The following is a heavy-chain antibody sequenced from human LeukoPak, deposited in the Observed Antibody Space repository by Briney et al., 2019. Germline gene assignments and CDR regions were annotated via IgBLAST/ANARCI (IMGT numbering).Heavy chain of an antibody. V-gene: IGHV3-7*01. CDR2: IKQDGSEK. CDR1: GFTFSSYW. CDR3: ARGPRHAIVVVTATPFDY. Sequence: GESLRLSCAASGFTFSSYWMSWVRQAPGKGLEWVANIKQDGSEKYYVDSVKGRFTISRDNAKNSLYLQMNSLRAEDTAVYYCARGPRHAIVVVTATPFDYWGQGTLVTVSS. D-gene: IGHD2-21*02. J-gene: IGHJ4*02.